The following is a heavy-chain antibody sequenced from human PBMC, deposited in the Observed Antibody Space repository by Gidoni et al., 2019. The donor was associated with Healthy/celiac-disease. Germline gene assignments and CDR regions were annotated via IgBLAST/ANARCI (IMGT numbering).Heavy chain of an antibody. J-gene: IGHJ4*02. Sequence: EVQLVESGGGLVKPGGSLRLSCAASGFTFSSYSMNWVRQAPGKGRAWVSSISSSSSYIYYADSVKGRFTSSRDNAKNSLYLQMNSLRAEDTAVYYCARAASYDILTGYFPDYWGQGTLVTVSS. CDR2: ISSSSSYI. CDR3: ARAASYDILTGYFPDY. CDR1: GFTFSSYS. D-gene: IGHD3-9*01. V-gene: IGHV3-21*01.